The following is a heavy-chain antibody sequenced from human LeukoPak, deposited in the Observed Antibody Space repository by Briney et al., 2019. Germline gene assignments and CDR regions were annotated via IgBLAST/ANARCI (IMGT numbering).Heavy chain of an antibody. D-gene: IGHD3-10*01. CDR3: ARDFYYGSGRFDY. V-gene: IGHV3-11*04. Sequence: PGGSLRLSCAASGVTFSDYYMNWIRQAPGKGLEWVSYISSSGDSTYYTDSVKGRFTISRDNAKNSLYLQMNSLRAEDTAIYYCARDFYYGSGRFDYWGQGTLVTVSS. CDR1: GVTFSDYY. J-gene: IGHJ4*02. CDR2: ISSSGDST.